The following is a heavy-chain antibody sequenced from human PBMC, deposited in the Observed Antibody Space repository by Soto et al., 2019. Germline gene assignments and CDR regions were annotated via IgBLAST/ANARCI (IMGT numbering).Heavy chain of an antibody. V-gene: IGHV1-24*01. J-gene: IGHJ4*02. CDR2: FDPEDGET. Sequence: ASVKVSCKVSGYTLTELSMHWVRQAPGKGLEWMGGFDPEDGETIYAQKFQGRVTMTEDTSTDTAYMELSSLRSEDTAVYYCATVLAIVALRNLLYFAYWGQGTLVTVSS. CDR3: ATVLAIVALRNLLYFAY. D-gene: IGHD5-12*01. CDR1: GYTLTELS.